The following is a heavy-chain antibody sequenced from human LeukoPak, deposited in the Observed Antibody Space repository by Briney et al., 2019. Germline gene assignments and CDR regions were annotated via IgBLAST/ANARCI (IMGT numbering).Heavy chain of an antibody. V-gene: IGHV1-69*13. CDR3: ARGGLRIAVAGTTPYYFDY. D-gene: IGHD6-19*01. CDR2: IIPIFGTA. CDR1: GGTFSSYA. J-gene: IGHJ4*02. Sequence: GASVKVSCKASGGTFSSYAISWVRQAPGQGLEWMGGIIPIFGTANYAQKFQGRVTITADESTSTAYMELSSLRSEDTAVYYCARGGLRIAVAGTTPYYFDYWGQGTLVTVSS.